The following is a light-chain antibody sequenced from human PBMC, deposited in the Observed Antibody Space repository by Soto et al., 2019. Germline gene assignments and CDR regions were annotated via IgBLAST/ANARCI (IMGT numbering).Light chain of an antibody. V-gene: IGKV3-15*01. Sequence: EIVMTQSPATLSVSPGERATLSCRASQSVSSNLALYQQKPGQAPRLLIYGASTRATGIPARFSGSGSGTEFTLTISSLQSEDFAVYYCQQYNNWLGTFGQGTKLEIK. J-gene: IGKJ2*01. CDR2: GAS. CDR1: QSVSSN. CDR3: QQYNNWLGT.